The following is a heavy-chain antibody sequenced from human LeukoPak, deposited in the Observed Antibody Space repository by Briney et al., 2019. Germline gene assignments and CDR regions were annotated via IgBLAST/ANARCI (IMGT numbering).Heavy chain of an antibody. Sequence: SETLSLTCAVSGGSISSSNWWSWVRQPPGKGLEWIGEIYHSGSTNYNPSLKSRVTISVDKSKNQFSLKLSSVTAADTAVYYCARGDGCSGGSCSENWFDPWGQGTLVTVSS. CDR2: IYHSGST. D-gene: IGHD2-15*01. CDR1: GGSISSSNW. J-gene: IGHJ5*02. V-gene: IGHV4-4*02. CDR3: ARGDGCSGGSCSENWFDP.